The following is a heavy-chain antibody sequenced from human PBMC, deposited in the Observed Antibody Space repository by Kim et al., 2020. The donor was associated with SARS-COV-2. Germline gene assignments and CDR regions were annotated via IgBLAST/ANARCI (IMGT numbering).Heavy chain of an antibody. V-gene: IGHV4-34*01. D-gene: IGHD3-10*01. Sequence: LKSRVTISVDTSKNQFSLKLSSVTAADTAVYYCARVGPHFYYGSGTPLDYWGQGTLVTVSS. J-gene: IGHJ4*02. CDR3: ARVGPHFYYGSGTPLDY.